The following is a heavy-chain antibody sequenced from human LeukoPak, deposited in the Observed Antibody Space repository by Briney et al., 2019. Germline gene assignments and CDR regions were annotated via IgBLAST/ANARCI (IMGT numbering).Heavy chain of an antibody. CDR1: GYTFTGYY. CDR3: AKDLIQLWLLDY. J-gene: IGHJ4*02. V-gene: IGHV1-2*02. D-gene: IGHD5-18*01. CDR2: VNPNSGGT. Sequence: ASVKVSCKASGYTFTGYYMHWVRQAPGQGLEWMGWVNPNSGGTNYAQKFQGRVTTTRDTSISTAYMELSSLRAEDTAVYYCAKDLIQLWLLDYWGQGTLVTVSS.